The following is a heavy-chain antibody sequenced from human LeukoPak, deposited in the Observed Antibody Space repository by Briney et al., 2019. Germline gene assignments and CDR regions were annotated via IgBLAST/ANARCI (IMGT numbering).Heavy chain of an antibody. CDR2: ISYDGSNK. J-gene: IGHJ6*02. Sequence: GGSLRLSCAASGFTFSSYGMHWVRQAPGKGLEWVAVISYDGSNKYYADSVKGRFTISRDNSKNTLYLQMNSLRAEDTAVYYCTGDLSRERRDGYNRLGYYYGMDVWGQGTTVTVSS. V-gene: IGHV3-30*03. CDR3: TGDLSRERRDGYNRLGYYYGMDV. CDR1: GFTFSSYG. D-gene: IGHD5-24*01.